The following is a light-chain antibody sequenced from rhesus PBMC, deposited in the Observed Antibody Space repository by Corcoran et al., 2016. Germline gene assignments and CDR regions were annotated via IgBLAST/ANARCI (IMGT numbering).Light chain of an antibody. Sequence: ETVVTQSPATLSLSPGERATLSCRASQSVGSYLAWYQQKPGQAPRLLIYGASSRATGIPDRFSGSGSGTDLTLTNSSLEPEDVGVYYCQESSNLYSFGQGTKVEIK. J-gene: IGKJ2*01. CDR1: QSVGSY. CDR2: GAS. CDR3: QESSNLYS. V-gene: IGKV3-24*04.